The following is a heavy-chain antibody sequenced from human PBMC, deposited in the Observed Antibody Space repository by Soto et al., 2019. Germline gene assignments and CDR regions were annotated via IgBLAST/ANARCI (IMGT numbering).Heavy chain of an antibody. Sequence: GGSLRLSCAASGFTFSSYGMHWVRQAPGKGLEWVAVISYDGSNKYYADSVKGRFTISRDNSKNTLYLQMNSLRAEDTAVYYCAKDTIQLWPVEFDYWGQGTLVTVSS. J-gene: IGHJ4*02. V-gene: IGHV3-30*18. D-gene: IGHD5-18*01. CDR3: AKDTIQLWPVEFDY. CDR1: GFTFSSYG. CDR2: ISYDGSNK.